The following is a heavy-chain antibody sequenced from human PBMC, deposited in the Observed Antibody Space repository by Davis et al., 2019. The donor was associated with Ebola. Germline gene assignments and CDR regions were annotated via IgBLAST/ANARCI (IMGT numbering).Heavy chain of an antibody. CDR1: GYSISSSNW. V-gene: IGHV4-28*03. CDR3: ARGFGATFDY. D-gene: IGHD3-16*01. CDR2: IYYSGST. Sequence: MPSETLSLTCAVSGYSISSSNWWGWIRPPPGKGLEWIGYIYYSGSTYYNPSLKSRVTMSVDTSKNQFSLKLSSVTAADTAVYYCARGFGATFDYWGQGTLVTVSS. J-gene: IGHJ4*02.